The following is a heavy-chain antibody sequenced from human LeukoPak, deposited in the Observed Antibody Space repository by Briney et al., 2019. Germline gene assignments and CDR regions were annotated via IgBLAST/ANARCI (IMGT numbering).Heavy chain of an antibody. D-gene: IGHD6-19*01. Sequence: GESLKISCKGSGYSFTNFWIIWVRQMPGKGLEWIGRIDPSDSYSNYSPSFQGHVTISADKSISTAYLQWNSLKASDTAMYYCARPIAVAGTWYFGLWGRGTLVTVSS. CDR2: IDPSDSYS. CDR1: GYSFTNFW. J-gene: IGHJ2*01. CDR3: ARPIAVAGTWYFGL. V-gene: IGHV5-10-1*01.